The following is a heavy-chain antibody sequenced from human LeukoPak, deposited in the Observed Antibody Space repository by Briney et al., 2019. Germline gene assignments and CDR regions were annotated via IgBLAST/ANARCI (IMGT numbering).Heavy chain of an antibody. Sequence: GGSLRLSCAASGFTFNGYAMNWVRQAPGKGLEWVSAISDSGDNTYYADSVKGRFTISRDNSKNTLYLQMNSLRAEDTAVYYCAKGEMRWLQLNPFDYWGQGTLVTVSS. V-gene: IGHV3-23*01. J-gene: IGHJ4*02. CDR1: GFTFNGYA. CDR3: AKGEMRWLQLNPFDY. D-gene: IGHD1-1*01. CDR2: ISDSGDNT.